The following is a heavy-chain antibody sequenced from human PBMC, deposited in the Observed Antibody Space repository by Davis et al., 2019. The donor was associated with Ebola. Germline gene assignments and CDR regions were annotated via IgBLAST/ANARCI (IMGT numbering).Heavy chain of an antibody. CDR2: ISSSSSTI. J-gene: IGHJ6*02. Sequence: GESLKISCAASGFTFSSYSMNWVRQAPGKGLEWVSYISSSSSTIYYADSVKGRFTISRDNAKNSLYLQMNSLRAEDTAVYYCARDAEYSSLLYYGMDVWGQGTTVTVSS. V-gene: IGHV3-48*04. D-gene: IGHD6-6*01. CDR3: ARDAEYSSLLYYGMDV. CDR1: GFTFSSYS.